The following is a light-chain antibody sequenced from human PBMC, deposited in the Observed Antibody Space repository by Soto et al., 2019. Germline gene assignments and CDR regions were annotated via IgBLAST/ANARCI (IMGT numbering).Light chain of an antibody. Sequence: EIVLTQSPSTLSSSPWETSTLSFRASQYVGTRLAWYQHKPGQAPRLLIYGASSRATGIPDRFSGSGSGTDFTLTISRLEPEDFAVYYCQQYGSLWTFGQGTKVDIK. CDR3: QQYGSLWT. V-gene: IGKV3-20*01. CDR2: GAS. CDR1: QYVGTR. J-gene: IGKJ1*01.